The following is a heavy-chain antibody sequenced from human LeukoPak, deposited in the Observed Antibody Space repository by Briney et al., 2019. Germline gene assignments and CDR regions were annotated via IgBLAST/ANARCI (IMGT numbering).Heavy chain of an antibody. J-gene: IGHJ4*02. D-gene: IGHD3-22*01. CDR1: GGSISSGDYY. CDR3: TRDSNGYYSVFDY. V-gene: IGHV4-31*03. Sequence: SETLSLTCSVSGGSISSGDYYWSWIRQHPGKGLEWIGYMYYSGNTYYNPSLKSRVTISVDTSKNQFSLNLRSVTAADTAVYYCTRDSNGYYSVFDYWGQGTLVTVSS. CDR2: MYYSGNT.